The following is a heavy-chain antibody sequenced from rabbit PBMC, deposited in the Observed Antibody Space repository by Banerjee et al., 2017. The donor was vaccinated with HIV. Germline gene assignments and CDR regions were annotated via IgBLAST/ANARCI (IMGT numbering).Heavy chain of an antibody. D-gene: IGHD8-1*01. Sequence: PGKGLEWIACIYVGDGNTFYASWAKGRFTISKTSSTTVTLQMTSLTAADTATHFCAKSTYLDYSELWGPGTLVTVS. CDR2: IYVGDGNT. CDR3: AKSTYLDYSEL. J-gene: IGHJ6*01. V-gene: IGHV1S40*01.